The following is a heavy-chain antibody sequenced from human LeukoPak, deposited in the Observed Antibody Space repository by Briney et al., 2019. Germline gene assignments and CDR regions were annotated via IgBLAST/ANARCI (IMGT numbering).Heavy chain of an antibody. V-gene: IGHV1-46*01. CDR2: INPSGGST. Sequence: ASVKLSCNASGYTFTSYYMHWVRQAPGQGLEWRGIINPSGGSTSYAQKFRGRVTMTRDMSTSTVYMELSSLRSEDTAVYYCAREQCSGGSCYSDWFDPWGQGTLVTVSS. J-gene: IGHJ5*02. CDR1: GYTFTSYY. CDR3: AREQCSGGSCYSDWFDP. D-gene: IGHD2-15*01.